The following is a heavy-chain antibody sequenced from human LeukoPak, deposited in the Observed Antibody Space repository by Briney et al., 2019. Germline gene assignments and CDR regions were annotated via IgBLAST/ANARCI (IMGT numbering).Heavy chain of an antibody. CDR2: IYTSGST. D-gene: IGHD3-22*01. CDR3: ARDRGDYDSSGYGAFDI. CDR1: GGSISSGSYY. Sequence: PSETLSLTCTVSGGSISSGSYYWSWIRQPAGKGLEWIGRIYTSGSTNYNPSLKSRVTISVDTSKNQFSLKLSSVTAADTAVYYCARDRGDYDSSGYGAFDIWGQGTMVTVSS. V-gene: IGHV4-61*02. J-gene: IGHJ3*02.